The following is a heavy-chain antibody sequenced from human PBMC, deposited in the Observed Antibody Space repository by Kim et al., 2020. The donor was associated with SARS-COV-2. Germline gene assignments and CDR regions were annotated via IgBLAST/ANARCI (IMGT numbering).Heavy chain of an antibody. V-gene: IGHV3-74*01. CDR1: GFTFRSYW. CDR3: ARDRPEVRGPHGEYYYYYGMEV. Sequence: GGSLRLSCAASGFTFRSYWMHWVRQAPGKWLVWVSRSNSDGSSTSYAYSVKGRFTISRDNAKNTRYLQMNSLRAEDTAVYYCARDRPEVRGPHGEYYYYYGMEVWGQGTTVTVSS. D-gene: IGHD3-10*01. J-gene: IGHJ6*02. CDR2: SNSDGSST.